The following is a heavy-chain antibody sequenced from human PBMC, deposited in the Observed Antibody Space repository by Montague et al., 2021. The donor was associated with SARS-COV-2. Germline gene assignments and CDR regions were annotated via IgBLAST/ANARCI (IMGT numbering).Heavy chain of an antibody. D-gene: IGHD1-26*01. CDR3: ARTRGGSYLDAFDI. Sequence: SLRLSCAASGFTFSSYAMHWVRQAPGKGLEWVAVISYDGSNKYYADSAKGRFTISRDNSKNTLYLQMNSLRAEDTAVYYCARTRGGSYLDAFDIWGQGTMVTVSS. CDR2: ISYDGSNK. CDR1: GFTFSSYA. V-gene: IGHV3-30*04. J-gene: IGHJ3*02.